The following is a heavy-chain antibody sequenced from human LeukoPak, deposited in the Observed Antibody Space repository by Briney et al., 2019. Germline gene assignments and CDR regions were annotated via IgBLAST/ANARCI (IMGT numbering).Heavy chain of an antibody. CDR1: GFTFSSHG. CDR2: IRYDGSNK. V-gene: IGHV3-30*02. J-gene: IGHJ4*02. D-gene: IGHD3-10*01. CDR3: AKDLWFGELSPCIDY. Sequence: GGSLRLSCAASGFTFSSHGMHWVRQAPGKGLEWVAFIRYDGSNKYYADSVEGRFTISRDNSKNTLYLQMNSLRAEDTAVYYCAKDLWFGELSPCIDYWGQGTLVTVSS.